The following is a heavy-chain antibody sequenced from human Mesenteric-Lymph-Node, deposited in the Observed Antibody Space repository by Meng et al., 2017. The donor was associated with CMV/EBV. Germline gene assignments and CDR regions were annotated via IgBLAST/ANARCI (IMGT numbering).Heavy chain of an antibody. J-gene: IGHJ6*02. CDR1: GGSVSSGSYY. V-gene: IGHV4-61*01. CDR3: ARVRLIQYCSSTSCPYYYYGMDV. D-gene: IGHD2-2*01. CDR2: IFYSGST. Sequence: GSLRLSCTVSGGSVSSGSYYWSWIRQPPGKGPEWIGYIFYSGSTNYNPSLKSRVTISVDTSKNQFSLKLSSVTAADTAVYYCARVRLIQYCSSTSCPYYYYGMDVWGQGTTVTVSS.